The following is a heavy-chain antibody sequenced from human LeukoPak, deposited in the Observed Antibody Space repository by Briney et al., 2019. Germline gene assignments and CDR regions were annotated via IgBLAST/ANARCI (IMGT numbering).Heavy chain of an antibody. CDR1: GGSFRGYY. D-gene: IGHD3-10*01. J-gene: IGHJ5*02. Sequence: KASETLSLTCAVYGGSFRGYYWSWIRQPPGKGLEWIGYIYYSGSTNYNPSLKSRVTISVDTSKNQFSLKLSSVTAADTAVYYCARGITMVRGQGWFDPWGQGTLVTVSS. CDR2: IYYSGST. CDR3: ARGITMVRGQGWFDP. V-gene: IGHV4-59*01.